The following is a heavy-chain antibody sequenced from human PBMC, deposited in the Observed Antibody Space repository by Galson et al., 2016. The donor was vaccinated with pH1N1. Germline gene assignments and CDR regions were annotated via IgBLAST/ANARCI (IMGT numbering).Heavy chain of an antibody. CDR1: GFTFSSYA. D-gene: IGHD3-10*01. Sequence: SLRLSCAASGFTFSSYAMTWVRQAPGKGLEWVPGINDGGGSTYNANSVKGRVTVSRDNSKNTLYLQTTSLRSEDTAVYYSAKVSGESFFGAGSYVYIGNWGQGTLVTVSS. CDR2: INDGGGST. CDR3: AKVSGESFFGAGSYVYIGN. J-gene: IGHJ4*02. V-gene: IGHV3-23*01.